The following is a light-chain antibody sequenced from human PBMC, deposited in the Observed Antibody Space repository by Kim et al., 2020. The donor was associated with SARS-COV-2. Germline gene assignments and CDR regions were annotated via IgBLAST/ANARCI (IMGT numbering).Light chain of an antibody. J-gene: IGKJ2*01. Sequence: VSQGERATLACRASQNINNKLAWYQQKPGQAPRLLIYGAFTRATGIPARFSGGVSGTEFTLTISSLQSEDFAVYYCQQYNNWPPTTFGQGTKLEI. CDR1: QNINNK. CDR3: QQYNNWPPTT. V-gene: IGKV3-15*01. CDR2: GAF.